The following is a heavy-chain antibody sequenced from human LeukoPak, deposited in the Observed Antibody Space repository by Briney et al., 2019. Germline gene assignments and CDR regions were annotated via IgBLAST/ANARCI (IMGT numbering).Heavy chain of an antibody. J-gene: IGHJ5*01. D-gene: IGHD6-19*01. CDR1: GYSFTSYW. V-gene: IGHV5-51*01. CDR2: IFPDDSDT. Sequence: PGESLKISCKGSGYSFTSYWIAWVRQMPWKGLEWMGIIFPDDSDTRYSPSFQGLVTISADKSISTAYLQWNSLKASDTAMYYCARHSDITVADSWGQGTLVTVSS. CDR3: ARHSDITVADS.